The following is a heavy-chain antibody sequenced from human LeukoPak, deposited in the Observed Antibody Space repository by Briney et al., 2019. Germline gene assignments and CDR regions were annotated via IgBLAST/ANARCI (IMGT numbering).Heavy chain of an antibody. CDR3: ARGRAITAADSG. V-gene: IGHV4-39*01. Sequence: SETLSLTCTVSGGSISSSHSYWGWIRQPPGKGLEWIGNIYSTGSTHYNQSLQSRVTISVDMSKNQFSLKLSSVTAADTAVYYCARGRAITAADSGWGQGTLVTVSS. D-gene: IGHD6-13*01. CDR2: IYSTGST. J-gene: IGHJ4*02. CDR1: GGSISSSHSY.